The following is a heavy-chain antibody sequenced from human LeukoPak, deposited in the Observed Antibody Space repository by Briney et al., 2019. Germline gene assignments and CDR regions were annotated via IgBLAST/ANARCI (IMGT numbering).Heavy chain of an antibody. J-gene: IGHJ6*03. Sequence: GGSLRLSCAASGFTFSSYGMHWVRQAPGKGLEWVSAISGSGGSTYYADSVKGRFTISRDNSKNTLYLQMNSLRAEDTAVYYCAKVLGDFDWLSFDYYYYMDVWGKGTTVTVSS. D-gene: IGHD3-9*01. CDR2: ISGSGGST. CDR1: GFTFSSYG. V-gene: IGHV3-23*01. CDR3: AKVLGDFDWLSFDYYYYMDV.